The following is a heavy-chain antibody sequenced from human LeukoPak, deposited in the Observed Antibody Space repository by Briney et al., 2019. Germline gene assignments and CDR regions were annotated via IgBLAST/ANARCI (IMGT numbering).Heavy chain of an antibody. CDR2: IFYSGST. J-gene: IGHJ5*02. Sequence: SETLSLTCTVSGGSITTSNYYWGWIRQPPGKGLEWIGNIFYSGSTYYSPSLKSRVTISLDTSRNQFSLKLSSVTAADTAVYYCAREALSTMVRGVIIPAWFDPWGQGTLVTVSS. V-gene: IGHV4-39*07. CDR1: GGSITTSNYY. D-gene: IGHD3-10*01. CDR3: AREALSTMVRGVIIPAWFDP.